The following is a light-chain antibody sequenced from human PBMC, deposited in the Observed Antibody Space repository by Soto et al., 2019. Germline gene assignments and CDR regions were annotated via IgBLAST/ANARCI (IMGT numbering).Light chain of an antibody. CDR3: SSYAASNNYV. V-gene: IGLV2-8*01. CDR1: SSDIGGYNY. CDR2: EVS. Sequence: QSALTQPPSASGSPGQSVTISCTGTSSDIGGYNYVSWYQHHPGKAPKLMIYEVSKRPSGVPDRFSGSKSGNTASLTVSGLQAEEEADYYCSSYAASNNYVFGRGTKLTVL. J-gene: IGLJ1*01.